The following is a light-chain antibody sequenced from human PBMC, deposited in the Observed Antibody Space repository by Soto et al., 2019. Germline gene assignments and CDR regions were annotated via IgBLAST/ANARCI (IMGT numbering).Light chain of an antibody. J-gene: IGLJ1*01. CDR3: CSYAGSYSFV. CDR1: SSDVGGYNY. Sequence: QSVLTQPRSVSGSPGQSVTISCTGTSSDVGGYNYVSWYQQHPGKAPKVMIYDVSKRPSGVPDRFSGSKSGNTASLTISGFQAEDEADYYCCSYAGSYSFVFGSETKLTVL. V-gene: IGLV2-11*01. CDR2: DVS.